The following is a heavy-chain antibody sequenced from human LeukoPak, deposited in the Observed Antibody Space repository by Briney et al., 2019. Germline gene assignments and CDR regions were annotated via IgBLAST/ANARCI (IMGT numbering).Heavy chain of an antibody. D-gene: IGHD5-24*01. V-gene: IGHV4-59*08. Sequence: SETLSLTCSVSGGSMSNYYWSWIRQPPGKGLEWIGYVYNSGSTHYNPSIKSRVTISVDTSKNQFSLKLSSVTAADTAVYYCARCRDVYVFDYWGQGTLVTVSS. CDR3: ARCRDVYVFDY. CDR2: VYNSGST. CDR1: GGSMSNYY. J-gene: IGHJ4*02.